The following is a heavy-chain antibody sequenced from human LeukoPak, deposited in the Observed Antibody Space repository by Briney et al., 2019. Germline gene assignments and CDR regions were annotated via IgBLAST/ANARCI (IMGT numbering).Heavy chain of an antibody. V-gene: IGHV3-21*01. CDR2: ISGNSFHT. Sequence: GGSLRLSCAASGFTFSSYSMTWVRQAPGKALEWVSSISGNSFHTFYADSVKGRFTISRDNAYKSLYLQLNSLRAEDTAVYYCASGTIVGARGADNWGQGTLVTVSS. CDR3: ASGTIVGARGADN. D-gene: IGHD1-26*01. CDR1: GFTFSSYS. J-gene: IGHJ4*02.